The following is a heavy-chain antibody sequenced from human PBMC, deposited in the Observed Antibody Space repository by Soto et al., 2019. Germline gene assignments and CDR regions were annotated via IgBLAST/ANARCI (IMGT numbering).Heavy chain of an antibody. V-gene: IGHV3-48*03. J-gene: IGHJ4*01. CDR3: ARGFDYYDSSGYLGNDY. CDR2: ISSSGSTI. D-gene: IGHD3-22*01. CDR1: GFTFSSYE. Sequence: AGGSLRLSCAASGFTFSSYEMNWVRQAPGKGLEWVSYISSSGSTIYYADSVKGRFTISRDNAKNSLYLQMNSLRAEDTAVYYCARGFDYYDSSGYLGNDYWGHATLVTVYS.